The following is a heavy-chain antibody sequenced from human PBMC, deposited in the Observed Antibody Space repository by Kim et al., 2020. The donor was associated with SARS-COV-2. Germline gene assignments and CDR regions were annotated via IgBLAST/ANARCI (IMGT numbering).Heavy chain of an antibody. CDR3: VRLDTTVFNYFFGL. Sequence: YIDSVKGRFTISRDSSHNTLSLQMDDLREEDTALYYCVRLDTTVFNYFFGLWGQGTQVTVSS. J-gene: IGHJ4*02. D-gene: IGHD3-3*01. V-gene: IGHV3-30*10.